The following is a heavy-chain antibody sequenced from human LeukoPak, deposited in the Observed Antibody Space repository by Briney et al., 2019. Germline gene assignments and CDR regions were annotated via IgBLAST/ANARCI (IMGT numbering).Heavy chain of an antibody. CDR2: MNPNRGNT. Sequence: GASVKVSCKAFGYTFTSYDIMWVRQATGHPLEWLGWMNPNRGNTGYAQKFQGRVTITRNTSRCTAYMELSSLRSKDTAVYYCARVRYSSSWYTNWFDPWGQGTLVTVSS. CDR3: ARVRYSSSWYTNWFDP. J-gene: IGHJ5*02. D-gene: IGHD6-13*01. CDR1: GYTFTSYD. V-gene: IGHV1-8*03.